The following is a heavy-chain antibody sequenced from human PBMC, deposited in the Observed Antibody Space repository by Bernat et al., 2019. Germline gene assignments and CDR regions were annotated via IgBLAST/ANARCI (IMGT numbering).Heavy chain of an antibody. J-gene: IGHJ4*02. CDR2: VYSSGST. CDR3: ARDNSVHKIAATGIIFFDY. Sequence: QVQLSESGPGLVKPSETLSLTCTVSGGSISGHYWSWIRQPPGKGLEWIGYVYSSGSTNYNPSLKSRVTISVDTSKNQFSLRLNSVTAADTAVYYCARDNSVHKIAATGIIFFDYWGQGTLVTVSS. D-gene: IGHD6-25*01. V-gene: IGHV4-59*11. CDR1: GGSISGHY.